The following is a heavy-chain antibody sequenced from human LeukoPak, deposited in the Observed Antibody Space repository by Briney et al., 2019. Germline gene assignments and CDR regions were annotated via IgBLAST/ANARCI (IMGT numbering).Heavy chain of an antibody. V-gene: IGHV4-39*07. CDR2: IYYSGST. CDR3: ARDGGGRDGYNLRYFDY. D-gene: IGHD5-24*01. J-gene: IGHJ4*02. Sequence: SETLSLTCTVSGGSISSSSYCWGWIRQPPGKGLEWTGSIYYSGSTYYNPSLKSRVTISVDTSKNQFSLKLSSVTAADTAVYYCARDGGGRDGYNLRYFDYWGQGTLVTVSS. CDR1: GGSISSSSYC.